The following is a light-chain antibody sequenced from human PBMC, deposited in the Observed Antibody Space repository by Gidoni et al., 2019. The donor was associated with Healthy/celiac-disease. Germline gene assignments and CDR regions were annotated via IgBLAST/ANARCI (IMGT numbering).Light chain of an antibody. CDR3: QQRSNLIT. CDR2: DAS. CDR1: QSVSSY. J-gene: IGKJ3*01. Sequence: EIVLTQSPATLSLSPGERATPSCRASQSVSSYLAWYQQKPGQAPRLLIYDASNRATGIPARFSGSGSGTDFTLTISSLEPEDFAVYYCQQRSNLITFGPGTKVDIK. V-gene: IGKV3-11*01.